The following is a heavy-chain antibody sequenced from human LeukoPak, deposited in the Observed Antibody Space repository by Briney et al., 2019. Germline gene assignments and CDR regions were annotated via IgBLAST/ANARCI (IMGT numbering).Heavy chain of an antibody. CDR3: ARDRGDGYSNFDY. CDR2: VNHSGST. CDR1: GGSFSGFY. V-gene: IGHV4-34*01. J-gene: IGHJ4*02. D-gene: IGHD5-24*01. Sequence: SETLSLTCAVYGGSFSGFYWSWIRQPPGKGLEWIGEVNHSGSTNYNPSLKRRATISVDTSKNQFSLKLSSVTAADTAVYYCARDRGDGYSNFDYWGQGTLVTVSS.